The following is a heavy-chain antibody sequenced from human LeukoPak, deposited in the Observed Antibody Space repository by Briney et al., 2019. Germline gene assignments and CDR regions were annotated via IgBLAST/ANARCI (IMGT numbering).Heavy chain of an antibody. J-gene: IGHJ4*02. V-gene: IGHV4-38-2*02. CDR2: IYHSGST. CDR1: GYSISSGYY. Sequence: PSETLSLTCTVSGYSISSGYYWGWIRQPPGKGLEWIGSIYHSGSTYYNPSLKSRVTISVDTSKNQFSLKLSSVTAADTAVYYCARVRGRSAVAGRRGYYFDYWGQGTLVTVSS. CDR3: ARVRGRSAVAGRRGYYFDY. D-gene: IGHD6-19*01.